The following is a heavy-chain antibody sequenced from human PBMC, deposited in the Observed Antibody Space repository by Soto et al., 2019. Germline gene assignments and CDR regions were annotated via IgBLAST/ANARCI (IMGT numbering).Heavy chain of an antibody. J-gene: IGHJ6*02. CDR3: VKERYAQLWLEDYGMDV. D-gene: IGHD5-18*01. V-gene: IGHV3-30*18. CDR1: GFTFSSYG. Sequence: QVQLVESGGGVVQPGRSLRLSCAAAGFTFSSYGIHWVRQAPGTGLEWVALISYDGTDKYYADSVKGRFTISRDNSKHTLYLQMSSLGPEYTAVYYCVKERYAQLWLEDYGMDVWGQGTTVTV. CDR2: ISYDGTDK.